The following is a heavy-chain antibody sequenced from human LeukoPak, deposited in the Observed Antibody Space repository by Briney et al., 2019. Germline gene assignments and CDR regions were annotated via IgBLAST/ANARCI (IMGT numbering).Heavy chain of an antibody. CDR3: ASPLYALYGMDV. D-gene: IGHD2/OR15-2a*01. V-gene: IGHV4-34*01. CDR1: GGSFSGYY. Sequence: KSSETLSLTCAAYGGSFSGYYWSWIRQPPGKGLEWIGEINHSGSTNYNPSLKSRVTISVDTSKNQFSLKLSSVTAADMAVYYCASPLYALYGMDVWGQGTTVTVSS. CDR2: INHSGST. J-gene: IGHJ6*02.